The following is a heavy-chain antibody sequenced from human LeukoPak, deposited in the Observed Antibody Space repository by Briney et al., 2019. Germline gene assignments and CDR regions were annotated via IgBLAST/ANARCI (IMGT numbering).Heavy chain of an antibody. V-gene: IGHV3-23*01. J-gene: IGHJ4*02. D-gene: IGHD3-16*02. CDR3: AKGGSYRSQPYFDY. CDR1: GFTFSNYG. Sequence: AGGSLRLSCAASGFTFSNYGMNWVRQAPGKGLEWVSGISGRGVSTYYADSLKGRFTVSRDNSKNTVFLQMNSLRAEDTAVYYCAKGGSYRSQPYFDYWGQGTPVTVSS. CDR2: ISGRGVST.